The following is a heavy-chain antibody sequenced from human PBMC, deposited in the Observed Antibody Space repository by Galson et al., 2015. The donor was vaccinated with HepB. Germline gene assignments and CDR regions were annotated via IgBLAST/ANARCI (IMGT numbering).Heavy chain of an antibody. CDR3: AREKGYYDSSGYDDAFDI. CDR2: IWYDGSNK. J-gene: IGHJ3*02. Sequence: SLRLSCAASGFTFSSYGMHWVRQAPGKGLEWVAVIWYDGSNKYYADSVKGRFTISRDNSKNTLYLQMNSLRAEDTAVYYCAREKGYYDSSGYDDAFDIWGQGTMVTVSS. D-gene: IGHD3-22*01. CDR1: GFTFSSYG. V-gene: IGHV3-33*01.